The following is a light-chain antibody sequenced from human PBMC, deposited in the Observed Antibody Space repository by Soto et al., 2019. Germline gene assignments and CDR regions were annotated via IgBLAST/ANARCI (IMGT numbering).Light chain of an antibody. CDR3: GAWDGSLTGGV. CDR1: SSNIGSYS. CDR2: ENY. V-gene: IGLV1-51*02. J-gene: IGLJ2*01. Sequence: QTVVTQPPSVSAAPGQKVTISCSGSSSNIGSYSVSWYQQLPGTAPKLLIYENYERPSGIPDRFSGSKSGTSATLGITGLQTGDEADYYCGAWDGSLTGGVFGGGTKLTVL.